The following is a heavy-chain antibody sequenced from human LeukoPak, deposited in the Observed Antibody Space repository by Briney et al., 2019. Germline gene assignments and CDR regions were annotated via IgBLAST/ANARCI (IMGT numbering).Heavy chain of an antibody. D-gene: IGHD3-16*01. CDR3: AKGILWGYFDY. V-gene: IGHV4-30-4*01. CDR1: GGSISSGDYY. Sequence: PSQTLSLTRTVSGGSISSGDYYWSWIRQPPGKGLEWIGYIYYSGSTYYNPSLKSRVTISVDTSKNQFSLKLSSVTAADTAVYYCAKGILWGYFDYWGQGTLVTVSS. J-gene: IGHJ4*02. CDR2: IYYSGST.